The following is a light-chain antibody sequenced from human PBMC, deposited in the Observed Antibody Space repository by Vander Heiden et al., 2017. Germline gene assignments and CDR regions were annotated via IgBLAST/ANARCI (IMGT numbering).Light chain of an antibody. CDR2: AAS. J-gene: IGKJ1*01. CDR3: QKYNSAPWT. Sequence: DIQMTPSPSSLSASVGDRVTITCRASQGISNYLAWYQQKPGKVPKLLIYAASTLQSGVPPRFSGSGSGTDFTLTISSLQPEDVATYYCQKYNSAPWTFGQGTKVEIK. V-gene: IGKV1-27*01. CDR1: QGISNY.